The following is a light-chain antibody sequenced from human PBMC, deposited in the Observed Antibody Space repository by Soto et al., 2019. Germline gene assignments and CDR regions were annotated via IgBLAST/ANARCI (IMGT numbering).Light chain of an antibody. Sequence: QSVLTQPASVSGSPGQSITISCTGTSSDVGGYNYVSWYQQHPGKAPKLMIYEVSNRPSGVSNRFSGSNSGNTASLTISGLLDEDEADYYCSSYTGSSTYVFGTGTKVTVL. CDR3: SSYTGSSTYV. CDR1: SSDVGGYNY. V-gene: IGLV2-14*01. CDR2: EVS. J-gene: IGLJ1*01.